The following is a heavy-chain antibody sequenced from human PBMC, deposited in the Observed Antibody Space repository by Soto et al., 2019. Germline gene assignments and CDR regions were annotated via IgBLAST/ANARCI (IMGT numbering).Heavy chain of an antibody. CDR1: GGSFSGSY. CDR2: IYCSGST. Sequence: PSETLSLTCAVSGGSFSGSYWSWIRQPPGKGLEWIGYIYCSGSTNYNPSHKSRVTISIYTSKNRFSLKLSSVTAADAAVYYCARELDYYGMDVWGQGTTVPVSS. J-gene: IGHJ6*02. V-gene: IGHV4-59*01. CDR3: ARELDYYGMDV.